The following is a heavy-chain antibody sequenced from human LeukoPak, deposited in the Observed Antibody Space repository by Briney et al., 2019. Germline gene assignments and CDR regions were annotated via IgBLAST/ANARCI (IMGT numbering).Heavy chain of an antibody. CDR3: AKTGDYFDSSGYYRPDAFDI. D-gene: IGHD3-22*01. V-gene: IGHV3-23*01. J-gene: IGHJ3*02. CDR1: GFTFSSYA. CDR2: ISGSGSNT. Sequence: GGSLRLSCAASGFTFSSYAMSWARQAPGKGLEWVSAISGSGSNTYYADSVKGRFTISRNSSQNTLYLQMNSLRAEDTAVYYCAKTGDYFDSSGYYRPDAFDIWGRGTMVTVSS.